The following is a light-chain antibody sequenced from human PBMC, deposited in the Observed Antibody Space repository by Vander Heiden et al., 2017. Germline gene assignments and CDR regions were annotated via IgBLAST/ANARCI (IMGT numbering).Light chain of an antibody. J-gene: IGKJ4*01. CDR3: QQRTNWPLT. Sequence: EIVLTQSLDPLSLSPGERATLSCMASQSLSTYLAWYQHKPGRAPRLLIYDASNRAPGIPARFSASGSGTDFTLTISSLEPEDFALYYCQQRTNWPLTFGGGTRVEIK. CDR1: QSLSTY. CDR2: DAS. V-gene: IGKV3-11*01.